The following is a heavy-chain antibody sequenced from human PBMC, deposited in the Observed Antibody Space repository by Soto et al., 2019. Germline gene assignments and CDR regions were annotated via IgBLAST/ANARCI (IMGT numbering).Heavy chain of an antibody. V-gene: IGHV4-31*03. Sequence: QVQLQESGPGLVKPSQTLSLTCTVSGGSISSGGYYWYWIRQHPGKGLEWIGYIYYSGTTYYNPPLKIRVTISVDTAKNQFSPKLSSVTAADTAVYYCAASCVACGGFNYYGMDVWGQGTTVTVSS. CDR1: GGSISSGGYY. CDR2: IYYSGTT. D-gene: IGHD2-21*01. J-gene: IGHJ6*02. CDR3: AASCVACGGFNYYGMDV.